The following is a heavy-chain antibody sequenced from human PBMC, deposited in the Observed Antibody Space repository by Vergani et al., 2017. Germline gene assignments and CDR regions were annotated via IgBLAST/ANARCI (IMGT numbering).Heavy chain of an antibody. J-gene: IGHJ3*02. CDR1: GFTFSSYD. V-gene: IGHV3-13*04. CDR3: ARGRYIAARRGGGGAFDI. D-gene: IGHD6-6*01. Sequence: EVQLVESGGGLVQPGGSLRLSCAASGFTFSSYDMHWVRQATGKGLEWVSAIGTAGDTYYPGSVKGRFTISRENAKNSLYLQMNSLRAGDTTVYYCARGRYIAARRGGGGAFDIWGQGTMVTVSS. CDR2: IGTAGDT.